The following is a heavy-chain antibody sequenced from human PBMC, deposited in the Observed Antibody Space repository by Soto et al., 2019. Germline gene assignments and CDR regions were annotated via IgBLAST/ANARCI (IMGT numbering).Heavy chain of an antibody. J-gene: IGHJ4*02. CDR2: IYYSGTT. V-gene: IGHV4-28*03. CDR1: AYSISSSNW. Sequence: PSETLSLTCAVSAYSISSSNWWGWIRQPPGKGLEWIGYIYYSGTTYYNPSLKSRVTMSVDTSKNQFSLKLTSVTAVDTAVYYCARGLPSHFGYDSWGQGTLVTVSS. D-gene: IGHD3-10*01. CDR3: ARGLPSHFGYDS.